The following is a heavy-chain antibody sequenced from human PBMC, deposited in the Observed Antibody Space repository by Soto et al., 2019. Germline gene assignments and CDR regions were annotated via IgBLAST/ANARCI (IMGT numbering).Heavy chain of an antibody. CDR2: FDPEDGET. D-gene: IGHD3-22*01. J-gene: IGHJ4*02. Sequence: ASVKVSCKVSGYTLTELSMHWVRQAPGKGLEWMGGFDPEDGETIYAQKFQGRVTMTEDTSTDTAYMELSSLRSEDTAVYYCATAPLYYDSSGYYLVDYWGQGTLVTVS. CDR1: GYTLTELS. V-gene: IGHV1-24*01. CDR3: ATAPLYYDSSGYYLVDY.